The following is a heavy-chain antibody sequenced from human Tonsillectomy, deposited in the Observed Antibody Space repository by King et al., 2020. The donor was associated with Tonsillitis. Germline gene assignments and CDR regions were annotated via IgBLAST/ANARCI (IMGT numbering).Heavy chain of an antibody. J-gene: IGHJ4*02. CDR2: INPSGGGT. V-gene: IGHV1-46*01. D-gene: IGHD3-22*01. Sequence: QLVQSGAEVKKPGASVKVSCKASGFAFISYFIHWVRQDPGQGLEWMGIINPSGGGTSYAQKFQGRVTMTRDTSTSTVYMELSSLRSDDTAVYYCARGGYDSSVYSGFWWGQGTLVTVSS. CDR3: ARGGYDSSVYSGFW. CDR1: GFAFISYF.